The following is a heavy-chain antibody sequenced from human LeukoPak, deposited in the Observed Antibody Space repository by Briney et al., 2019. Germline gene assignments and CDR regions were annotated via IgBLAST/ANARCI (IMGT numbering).Heavy chain of an antibody. CDR3: IWLLDFYLGMGV. CDR2: IVSKGSGGTI. J-gene: IGHJ6*02. D-gene: IGHD3-9*01. Sequence: PGGSLRLSCAASGFSFSDAWMNWVRQAPGKGLEWVGRIVSKGSGGTIDYAAPVKGRFAISRDDSKNTLFLQMNNLKTEDTAVYYCIWLLDFYLGMGVWGQGTTVTVSS. CDR1: GFSFSDAW. V-gene: IGHV3-15*07.